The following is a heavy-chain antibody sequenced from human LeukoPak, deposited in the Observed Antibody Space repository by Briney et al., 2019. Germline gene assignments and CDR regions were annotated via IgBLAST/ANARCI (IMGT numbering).Heavy chain of an antibody. CDR2: INPNSGGT. V-gene: IGHV1-2*02. D-gene: IGHD3-22*01. CDR1: EYTFTGYY. Sequence: ASVKVSCKASEYTFTGYYMNWVRQAPGQGLEWRGWINPNSGGTNYAQKFQGRVTMTRDTSISTAYMEPTRLRSDDTAVYYCARAEYYYDSSGLKGLPFDYWGQGTLITVSS. J-gene: IGHJ4*02. CDR3: ARAEYYYDSSGLKGLPFDY.